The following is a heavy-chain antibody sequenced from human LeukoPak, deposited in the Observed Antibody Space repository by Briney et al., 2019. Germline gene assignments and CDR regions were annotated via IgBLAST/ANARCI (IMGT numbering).Heavy chain of an antibody. CDR2: ISPSGNSK. Sequence: AGGSLRLSCATSTFTFSSYTMNWVRQAPGKGLEWVSSISPSGNSKYHTDSVKGRFTISRDNAENSLYMQMNSLRAEDTGVYYCVRDFLGESGAGGYWGQGTLVTVSS. D-gene: IGHD3-10*01. CDR1: TFTFSSYT. CDR3: VRDFLGESGAGGY. V-gene: IGHV3-21*01. J-gene: IGHJ4*02.